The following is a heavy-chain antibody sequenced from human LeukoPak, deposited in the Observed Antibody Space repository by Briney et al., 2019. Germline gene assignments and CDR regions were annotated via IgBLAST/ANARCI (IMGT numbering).Heavy chain of an antibody. Sequence: SETLSLTCAVYGGSFSGYYWSWIRQPPGKGLEWIGDINHSGGTNHNPSLKSRVTISIDTSKNHFSLKLSSVTAADTAVYYCARYYYDSSGYYAEYFQYWGQGTLVTVSS. V-gene: IGHV4-34*01. CDR2: INHSGGT. CDR3: ARYYYDSSGYYAEYFQY. D-gene: IGHD3-22*01. CDR1: GGSFSGYY. J-gene: IGHJ1*01.